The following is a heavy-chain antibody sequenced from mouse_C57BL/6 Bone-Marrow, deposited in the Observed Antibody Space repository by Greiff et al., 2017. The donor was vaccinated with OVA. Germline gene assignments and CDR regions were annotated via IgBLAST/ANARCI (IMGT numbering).Heavy chain of an antibody. D-gene: IGHD1-1*01. CDR3: ACLYYYGKIWYFDV. J-gene: IGHJ1*03. Sequence: QVQLQQPGAELVKPGASVKLSCKASGYTFTSYWMHWVKQRPGQGLEWIGMIHPNSGSTNYNEKFKSKATLTVDKSSSTAYMQLSSLTSEDSAVYYCACLYYYGKIWYFDVWGTGTTVTVSS. CDR2: IHPNSGST. CDR1: GYTFTSYW. V-gene: IGHV1-64*01.